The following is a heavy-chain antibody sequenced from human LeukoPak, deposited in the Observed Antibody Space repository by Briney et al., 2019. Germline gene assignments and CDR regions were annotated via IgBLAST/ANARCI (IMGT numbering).Heavy chain of an antibody. V-gene: IGHV3-53*04. CDR2: IYSGGST. CDR3: ARGPGFDI. Sequence: GGSLRLSCAASGFTFSSYAMSWVRQAPGKGLEWVSVIYSGGSTYYADSVKGRFTISRHNSKNTLYLQMNSLRAEDTAVYYCARGPGFDIWGQGTMVTVSS. CDR1: GFTFSSYA. J-gene: IGHJ3*02.